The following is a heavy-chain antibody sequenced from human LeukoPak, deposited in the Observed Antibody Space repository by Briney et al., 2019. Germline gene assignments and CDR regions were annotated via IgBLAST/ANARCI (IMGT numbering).Heavy chain of an antibody. Sequence: GGSLRLSCAASGFTFASFAMSWVRQAPGKGLEWVSAISGGDGSTYYTDSVKGRFTIPTDNSKNMLYLQMNSLRPEDTAVYYCAKENSGTYLYYFDYWGQGTLVTVSS. CDR1: GFTFASFA. CDR3: AKENSGTYLYYFDY. CDR2: ISGGDGST. J-gene: IGHJ4*02. V-gene: IGHV3-23*01. D-gene: IGHD1-26*01.